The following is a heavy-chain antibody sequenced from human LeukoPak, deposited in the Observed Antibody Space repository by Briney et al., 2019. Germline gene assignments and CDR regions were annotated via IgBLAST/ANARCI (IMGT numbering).Heavy chain of an antibody. Sequence: PGGSLRLSCAASGFTFSTYALSWVRQAPGKGLEWVSGISGTGGTTYYADSVKGRIATSRDNSKNTLYPQMSSLRAEDTATYYCAMGSFVYMDVWGRGTTVTVAS. CDR1: GFTFSTYA. CDR2: ISGTGGTT. CDR3: AMGSFVYMDV. D-gene: IGHD3-16*01. J-gene: IGHJ6*03. V-gene: IGHV3-23*01.